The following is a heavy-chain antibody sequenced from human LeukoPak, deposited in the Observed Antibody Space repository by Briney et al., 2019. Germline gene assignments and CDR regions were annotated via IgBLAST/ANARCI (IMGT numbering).Heavy chain of an antibody. CDR1: GYSISSGYY. CDR3: ASPYYGSGSTDY. CDR2: IYHSGST. D-gene: IGHD3-10*01. J-gene: IGHJ4*02. V-gene: IGHV4-38-2*01. Sequence: PSETLSLTCAVSGYSISSGYYWGWIRQPPGKGLEWIGSIYHSGSTYYNPSLKSRVTISVDTSKNQFSLKLSSVTAADTAVYYCASPYYGSGSTDYWGQGTLVTVSS.